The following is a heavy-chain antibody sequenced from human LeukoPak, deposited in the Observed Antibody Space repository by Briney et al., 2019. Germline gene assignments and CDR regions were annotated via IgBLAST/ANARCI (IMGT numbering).Heavy chain of an antibody. J-gene: IGHJ5*02. Sequence: GASVKVSSKASGYTFTSYGISWVRQAPGQGLEWMGWISAYNGNTNYAQKLQGRVTMTTDTSTSTAYMELRSLRSDDTAVYYCARDRSQYCSGGSCYSGSVGWFDPWGQGTLVTVSS. V-gene: IGHV1-18*04. CDR2: ISAYNGNT. CDR1: GYTFTSYG. CDR3: ARDRSQYCSGGSCYSGSVGWFDP. D-gene: IGHD2-15*01.